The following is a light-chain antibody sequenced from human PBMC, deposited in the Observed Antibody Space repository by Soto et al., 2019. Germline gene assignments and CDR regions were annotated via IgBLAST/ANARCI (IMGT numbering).Light chain of an antibody. CDR1: SSDVGAYNS. Sequence: QSVLAQPASVSGSPGQSITISCTGTSSDVGAYNSVSWYQQHPHRAPQVIIYKGTQRPSGVSNRFSGSTSGNAASLTISALQADDEADDFCCSSAPESTYVFGTGTKLTVL. V-gene: IGLV2-23*01. CDR2: KGT. CDR3: CSSAPESTYV. J-gene: IGLJ1*01.